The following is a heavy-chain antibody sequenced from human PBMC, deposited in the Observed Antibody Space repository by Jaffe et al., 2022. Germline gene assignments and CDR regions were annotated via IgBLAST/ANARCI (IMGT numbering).Heavy chain of an antibody. CDR3: ASVRTSHYDGGAYYAFAI. CDR1: GFSFNNYE. J-gene: IGHJ3*02. V-gene: IGHV3-48*03. Sequence: EVQLVESGGDLVQPGGSLRLSCGVSGFSFNNYEMNWVRQAPGKGLEWVSYISTSARTIFYADSVKGRFTISRDNAKSSLYLQMNSLRAEDTAVYYCASVRTSHYDGGAYYAFAIWGQGTMVTVSS. CDR2: ISTSARTI. D-gene: IGHD3-22*01.